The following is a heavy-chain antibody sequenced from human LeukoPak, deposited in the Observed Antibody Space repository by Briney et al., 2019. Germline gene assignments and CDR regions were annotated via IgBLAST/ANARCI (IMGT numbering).Heavy chain of an antibody. CDR3: TRDDYGPLWAFDI. V-gene: IGHV3-49*03. CDR2: IRSKAYGGTT. D-gene: IGHD4-17*01. J-gene: IGHJ3*02. CDR1: GFTFGDYA. Sequence: GGSLRLSCTASGFTFGDYAMSWFRQAPGKGLEWVGFIRSKAYGGTTEYAASVKGRFTISRDDSKSIAYLQMNSLKTEDTAVYYCTRDDYGPLWAFDIWGQGTMVTVSS.